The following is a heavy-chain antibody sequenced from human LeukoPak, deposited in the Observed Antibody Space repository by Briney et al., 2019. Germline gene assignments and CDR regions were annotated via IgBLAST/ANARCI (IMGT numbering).Heavy chain of an antibody. CDR1: GFTFRNYG. J-gene: IGHJ6*03. CDR2: IWSDGNNR. CDR3: AKDPGASVSGFYMDV. V-gene: IGHV3-30*02. Sequence: GGSLRLSCAASGFTFRNYGMRWVRQATGKGLEWVSFIWSDGNNRFYAGSVKGRFTISRDNSKNMLYLQMDTLRAEDTALYYCAKDPGASVSGFYMDVWGKGTTVIVSS. D-gene: IGHD2-8*02.